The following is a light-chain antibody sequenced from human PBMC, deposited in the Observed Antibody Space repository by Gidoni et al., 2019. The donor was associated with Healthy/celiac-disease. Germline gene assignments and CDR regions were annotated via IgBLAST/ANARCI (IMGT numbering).Light chain of an antibody. CDR3: QQYDNLPFT. J-gene: IGKJ4*01. V-gene: IGKV1-33*01. CDR1: QDINNY. Sequence: DNQMTQSPSSLSAPVGDRVTITCQASQDINNYLNWYQQKPGKAPTLLIYDATNLETGVPSRFSGSGSGTDFTFTISGLQPEDMATYYCQQYDNLPFTFGGGTKVEIK. CDR2: DAT.